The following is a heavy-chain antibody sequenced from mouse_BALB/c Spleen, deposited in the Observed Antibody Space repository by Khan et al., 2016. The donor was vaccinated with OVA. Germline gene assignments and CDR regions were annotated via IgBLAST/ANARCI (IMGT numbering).Heavy chain of an antibody. J-gene: IGHJ3*01. CDR2: IFPNNGDT. CDR1: GYIFTDYI. V-gene: IGHV1S29*02. D-gene: IGHD1-2*01. CDR3: VRSGYGSFAY. Sequence: VQLKQSGPELVKPGASVKISCRASGYIFTDYILDWVKQSHGKSLEWIGYIFPNNGDTDYSQKFKTKATLNVDISSSTAYMELRSLTSEDSADYYCVRSGYGSFAYWGQGTLVTVSA.